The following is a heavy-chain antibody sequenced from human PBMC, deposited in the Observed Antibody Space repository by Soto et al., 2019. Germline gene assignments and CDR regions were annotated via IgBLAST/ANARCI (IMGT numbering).Heavy chain of an antibody. D-gene: IGHD2-8*01. CDR2: ITGYNGNT. J-gene: IGHJ4*02. CDR1: GSSFNNYG. V-gene: IGHV1-18*01. Sequence: ASVKVSCKASGSSFNNYGVSWVRQAPGQGLEWMGWITGYNGNTNYALRLQGRVTMTTDTSTSTAYMELRSLRSDDTTMYYCARIIYCTNGVCRHDYWGQGTPVTVSS. CDR3: ARIIYCTNGVCRHDY.